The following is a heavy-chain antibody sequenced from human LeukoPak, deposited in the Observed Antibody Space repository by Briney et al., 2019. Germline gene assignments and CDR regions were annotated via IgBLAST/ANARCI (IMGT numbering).Heavy chain of an antibody. J-gene: IGHJ4*02. V-gene: IGHV4-30-2*01. CDR2: IYHSGST. CDR1: GGSISSGGYY. Sequence: SETLSLTCTVSGGSISSGGYYWSWIRQPRGKGLEWIGYIYHSGSTYYNPSLKSRVTISVDRSKNQFSLKLSSVTAADTAVYYCARDSAAAGLSDYWGQGTLVTVSS. D-gene: IGHD6-13*01. CDR3: ARDSAAAGLSDY.